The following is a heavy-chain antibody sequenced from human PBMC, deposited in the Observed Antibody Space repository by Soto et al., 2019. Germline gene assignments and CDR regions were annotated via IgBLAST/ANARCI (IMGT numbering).Heavy chain of an antibody. V-gene: IGHV3-74*01. Sequence: GGSLRLSCAASGFPFSTYWMHWVRQAPGKGLVWVSRINNDGDRTSYADSVKGRFTVSRDNAKNTLYLQMNSLRAEDTAVYYCARDVQFQSFDSWGQGTLVTVSS. D-gene: IGHD4-4*01. CDR2: INNDGDRT. CDR1: GFPFSTYW. CDR3: ARDVQFQSFDS. J-gene: IGHJ4*02.